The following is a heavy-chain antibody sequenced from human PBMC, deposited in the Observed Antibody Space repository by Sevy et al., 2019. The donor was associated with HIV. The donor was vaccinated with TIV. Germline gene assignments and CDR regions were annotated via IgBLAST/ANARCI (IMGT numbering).Heavy chain of an antibody. CDR3: ARHRYYYDSGAYYLPDY. CDR2: IHSGGTT. CDR1: GDSIKSSTYY. J-gene: IGHJ4*02. V-gene: IGHV4-39*01. D-gene: IGHD3-22*01. Sequence: SETLPLTCTVSGDSIKSSTYYWGWTRQPPGKGLEWIGSIHSGGTTYYNPSLKSRVTISVDTSKNQFSLKLTSVTATDTAVYYCARHRYYYDSGAYYLPDYWGQGTLVTVSS.